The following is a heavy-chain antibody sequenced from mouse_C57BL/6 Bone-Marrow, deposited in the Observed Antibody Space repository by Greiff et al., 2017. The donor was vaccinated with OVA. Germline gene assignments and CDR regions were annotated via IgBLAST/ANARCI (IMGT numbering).Heavy chain of an antibody. J-gene: IGHJ2*01. V-gene: IGHV1-81*01. CDR2: IYPRSGNT. CDR3: ASGKDYDDFDY. Sequence: QVTLKESGAELARPGASVKLSCKASGYTFTSYGISWVKQRTGQGLEWIGEIYPRSGNTYYNEKFKGKATLTADKSSSTAYMELRSLTSEDSAVYFCASGKDYDDFDYWGQGTTLTVSS. CDR1: GYTFTSYG. D-gene: IGHD2-4*01.